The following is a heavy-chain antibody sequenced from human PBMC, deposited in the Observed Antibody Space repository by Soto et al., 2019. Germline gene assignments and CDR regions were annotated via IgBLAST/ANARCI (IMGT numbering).Heavy chain of an antibody. V-gene: IGHV2-5*02. D-gene: IGHD2-2*01. CDR1: GFSLSADGVG. J-gene: IGHJ3*01. Sequence: QITLKESGPTLVKPTQTLTLTCTFSGFSLSADGVGVGWIRQPPGKALEWLALIYWDDAKRYRPSLKSRLTITKETSKNQVVLTMTNMDPVDTASYFCAHAYGGTSWPNDAFDVWGQGTVVTVSS. CDR2: IYWDDAK. CDR3: AHAYGGTSWPNDAFDV.